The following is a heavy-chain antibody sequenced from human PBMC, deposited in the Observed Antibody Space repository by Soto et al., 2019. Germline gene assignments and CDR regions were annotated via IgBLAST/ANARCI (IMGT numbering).Heavy chain of an antibody. J-gene: IGHJ6*02. Sequence: GGSLRLSCAASGFTFSSYGMNWVRQAPGKGLEWVTVISFDGSNQYYADSVKGRFTISRDNSKNTLYLQLNSLRAEDTAVYYCARGAKNIYGMDVWGQGTTVTVSS. CDR2: ISFDGSNQ. CDR3: ARGAKNIYGMDV. V-gene: IGHV3-30*03. CDR1: GFTFSSYG.